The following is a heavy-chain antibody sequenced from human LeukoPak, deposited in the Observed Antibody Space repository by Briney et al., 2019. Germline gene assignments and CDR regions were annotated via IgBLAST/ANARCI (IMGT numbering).Heavy chain of an antibody. Sequence: SETLSLTCTVSGGSISSYYWSWIRQPPGKGLEWIGYIYYSGSTNYNPSLKSRVTISVDTSKNQFSLKLSSVTAADTAVYYCARVTYGSGSYYYFDYWGQGTLVTVSS. CDR2: IYYSGST. CDR1: GGSISSYY. D-gene: IGHD3-10*01. V-gene: IGHV4-59*01. J-gene: IGHJ4*02. CDR3: ARVTYGSGSYYYFDY.